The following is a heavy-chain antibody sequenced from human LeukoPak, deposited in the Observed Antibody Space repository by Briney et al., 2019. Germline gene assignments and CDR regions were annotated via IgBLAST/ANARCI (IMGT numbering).Heavy chain of an antibody. D-gene: IGHD5-12*01. CDR1: GYTLTGHY. CDR2: INPNSGGT. Sequence: ATVKLSCKASGYTLTGHYMHWVPQAAGQGLEGMKWINPNSGGTNYAKMFQGRVTMPRDTSISTAYMERSRLRSDDTAVYYWASESVDIVATSFDYWGQGTLVTVSS. V-gene: IGHV1-2*02. CDR3: ASESVDIVATSFDY. J-gene: IGHJ4*01.